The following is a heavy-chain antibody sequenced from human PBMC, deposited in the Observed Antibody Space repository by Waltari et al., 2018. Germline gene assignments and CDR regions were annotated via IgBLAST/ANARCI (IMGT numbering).Heavy chain of an antibody. D-gene: IGHD3-16*01. CDR1: GGSFGGYG. J-gene: IGHJ6*02. CDR2: IIPMFGIP. Sequence: HVQLVQSGAEVKKPGSSVKVSCKASGGSFGGYGISWVRQAPGQGLESMGVIIPMFGIPEYSQKFQDRLTITADESTNTAYMELNSLSSEDTAIYYCARHELGISQFYYNMYVWGQGTTVTISS. CDR3: ARHELGISQFYYNMYV. V-gene: IGHV1-69*12.